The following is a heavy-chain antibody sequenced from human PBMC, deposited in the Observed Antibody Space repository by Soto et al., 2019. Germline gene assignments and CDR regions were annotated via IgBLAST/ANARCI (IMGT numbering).Heavy chain of an antibody. J-gene: IGHJ6*02. CDR1: GDSFNTYW. CDR3: ARQGRDGHNQGYGMDV. CDR2: THPGDSET. Sequence: AALKSSGKGSGDSFNTYWIAWVRQMPGKGLEWMGITHPGDSETRYSPSFEGQVTISADKSISTAYLQWSSLKASDTAMYYCARQGRDGHNQGYGMDVWGQGTTVTAS. V-gene: IGHV5-51*01.